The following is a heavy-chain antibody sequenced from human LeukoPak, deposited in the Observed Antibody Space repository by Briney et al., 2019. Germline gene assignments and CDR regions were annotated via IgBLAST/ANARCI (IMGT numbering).Heavy chain of an antibody. J-gene: IGHJ5*02. Sequence: SETLSLTCTVSGGSISSYYWSWIRQPAGKGLEWIGRIYTSGSTNYNPSLKSRVTMSVDTSKNQFSLKLSSVTAADTAVYYCARVRGIYSSGWLSCWFDPWGQGTLVTVSS. CDR2: IYTSGST. V-gene: IGHV4-4*07. CDR1: GGSISSYY. D-gene: IGHD6-19*01. CDR3: ARVRGIYSSGWLSCWFDP.